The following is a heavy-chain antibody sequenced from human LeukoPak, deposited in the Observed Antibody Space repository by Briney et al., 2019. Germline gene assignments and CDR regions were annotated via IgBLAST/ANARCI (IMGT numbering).Heavy chain of an antibody. CDR1: GGSISPYY. CDR2: IYSRVT. D-gene: IGHD3-10*01. J-gene: IGHJ5*02. V-gene: IGHV4-4*07. CDR3: ARDSGTTGEVKFDP. Sequence: SETLSLTCTVSGGSISPYYWSWIRQPPGKGLEWIGRIYSRVTTYNPSLKSRVTMSADTSRNHVSLTLNSVTAADTAVYYCARDSGTTGEVKFDPWGQGTLVTVSS.